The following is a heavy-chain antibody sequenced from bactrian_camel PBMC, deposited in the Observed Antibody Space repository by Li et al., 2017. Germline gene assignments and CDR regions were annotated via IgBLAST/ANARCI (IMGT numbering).Heavy chain of an antibody. CDR1: GYFYCTND. Sequence: VQLVESGGGSVQAGGSLRLSCAASGYFYCTNDMSWYRQPPGKEREFVSGIDSDGSTSYADSVKGRFTMSRDNAKNTVYLQMDNLKPDDTALYYCAAERTPHCKAAFQGLGLILAFTSGGQGTQVTVS. D-gene: IGHD3*01. J-gene: IGHJ6*01. V-gene: IGHV3S53*01. CDR2: IDSDGST. CDR3: AAERTPHCKAAFQGLGLILAFTS.